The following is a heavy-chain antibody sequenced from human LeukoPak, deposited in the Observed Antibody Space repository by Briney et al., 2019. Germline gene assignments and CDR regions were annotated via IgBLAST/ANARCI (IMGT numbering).Heavy chain of an antibody. V-gene: IGHV4-59*01. J-gene: IGHJ5*02. CDR1: GGSITTYY. Sequence: SETLSLTCIVSGGSITTYYWSWIRQPPGKGLEWIGHIYYTGSTSYNPSLKSRITISVDPSKNQFSLRLSSVTAADTAVYYCAREASTYYYDSSGYYPNWFDPWGQGTLVTVSS. CDR3: AREASTYYYDSSGYYPNWFDP. CDR2: IYYTGST. D-gene: IGHD3-22*01.